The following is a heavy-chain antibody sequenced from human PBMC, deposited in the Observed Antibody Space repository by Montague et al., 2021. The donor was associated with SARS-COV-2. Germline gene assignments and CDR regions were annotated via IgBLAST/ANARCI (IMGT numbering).Heavy chain of an antibody. V-gene: IGHV4-34*01. Sequence: SETLSLTCAVHGTSFSGYYWNWIRQPPGKGLEWLGEINHGGSTNYSPSLKSRLTISADTSKNQFSLKLTSVAAADTAVYYCARLRDGVVPSPILGVGPYYSYYYLDVWGRGTTVTVSS. D-gene: IGHD3-10*01. J-gene: IGHJ6*03. CDR2: INHGGST. CDR1: GTSFSGYY. CDR3: ARLRDGVVPSPILGVGPYYSYYYLDV.